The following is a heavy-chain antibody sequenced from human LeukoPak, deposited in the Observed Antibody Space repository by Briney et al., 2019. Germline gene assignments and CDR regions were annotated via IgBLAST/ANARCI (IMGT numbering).Heavy chain of an antibody. Sequence: PGGSLRPSCAASGFTFSSYAMHWVRQAPGKGLEWVAVISYDGSNKYYADSVKGRFTISRDNSKNTLYLQMNSLRAEDTAVYYCARDPKYSGSIGYWGQGTLVTVSS. J-gene: IGHJ4*02. V-gene: IGHV3-30-3*01. CDR1: GFTFSSYA. CDR3: ARDPKYSGSIGY. CDR2: ISYDGSNK. D-gene: IGHD1-26*01.